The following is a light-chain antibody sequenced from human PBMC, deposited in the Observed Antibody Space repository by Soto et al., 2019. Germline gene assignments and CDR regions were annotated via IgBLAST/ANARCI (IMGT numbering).Light chain of an antibody. CDR2: DVS. CDR3: CSYAGSYTYV. J-gene: IGLJ1*01. Sequence: QSALTQPASVSGSPGQSITISCTGTSSDVGPYNYVSWYQQHPGKAPKLMIYDVSNRPSGVSNHFSGSKSGNTASLTISGLQAEDEADYYCCSYAGSYTYVFGTGTKLTVL. CDR1: SSDVGPYNY. V-gene: IGLV2-14*01.